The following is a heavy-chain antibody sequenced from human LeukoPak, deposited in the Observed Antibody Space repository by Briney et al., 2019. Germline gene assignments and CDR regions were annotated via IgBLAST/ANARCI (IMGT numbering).Heavy chain of an antibody. CDR1: GGTFSSYA. J-gene: IGHJ4*02. V-gene: IGHV1-69*05. Sequence: SVKVSCKASGGTFSSYAISWVRQAPGQGLEWMGRIIPIFGTANYAQKFQGRVTITRNTSISTAYMELSSLRSEDTAVYYCARSPIVVVPAAAFYIDYRGQGTLVTVSS. D-gene: IGHD2-2*01. CDR2: IIPIFGTA. CDR3: ARSPIVVVPAAAFYIDY.